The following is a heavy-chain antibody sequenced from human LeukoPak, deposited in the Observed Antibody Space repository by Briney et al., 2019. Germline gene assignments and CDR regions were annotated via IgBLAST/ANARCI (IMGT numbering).Heavy chain of an antibody. D-gene: IGHD3-10*01. CDR2: INPNSGGT. Sequence: ASVKVPCKASGYTLTGYYMHWVRQAPGQGLEWMGWINPNSGGTNYAQKFQGRVTMTTDTSTSTAYMELRSLRSDDTAVYYCARNYGSGSYYTSNFDYWGQGTLVTVSS. CDR1: GYTLTGYY. V-gene: IGHV1-2*02. CDR3: ARNYGSGSYYTSNFDY. J-gene: IGHJ4*02.